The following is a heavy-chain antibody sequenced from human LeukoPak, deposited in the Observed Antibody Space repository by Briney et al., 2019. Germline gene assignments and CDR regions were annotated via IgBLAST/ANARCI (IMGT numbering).Heavy chain of an antibody. CDR1: GGSISSGDYY. CDR2: IYYSGST. J-gene: IGHJ1*01. Sequence: PSQTLSLTCTVSGGSISSGDYYWSWIRQPPGKGLEWIGYIYYSGSTYYTPSLKSRVTISVDTSKNQFSLKLSSVTAADTAVYYCARCPAREPTLQHWGQGTLVTVSS. V-gene: IGHV4-30-4*01. D-gene: IGHD1-14*01. CDR3: ARCPAREPTLQH.